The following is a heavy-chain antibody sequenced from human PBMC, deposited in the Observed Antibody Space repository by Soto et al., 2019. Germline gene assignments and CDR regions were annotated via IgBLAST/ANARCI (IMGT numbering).Heavy chain of an antibody. CDR2: ISYDGSNK. CDR1: GFTFNSYG. J-gene: IGHJ5*02. V-gene: IGHV3-30*18. CDR3: AKDSQRGGFLEWLLNWFDP. D-gene: IGHD3-3*01. Sequence: SLRLSCVASGFTFNSYGMHWVRQAPGKGLEWVAVISYDGSNKYYGDSVKGRFTISRDNSKNTLYLQMNSLRAEDTAVYYCAKDSQRGGFLEWLLNWFDPWGQGTLVTVSS.